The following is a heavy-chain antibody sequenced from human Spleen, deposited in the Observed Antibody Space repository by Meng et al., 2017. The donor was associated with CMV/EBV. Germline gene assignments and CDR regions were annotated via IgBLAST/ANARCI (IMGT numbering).Heavy chain of an antibody. V-gene: IGHV3-64*02. D-gene: IGHD3-10*01. CDR2: ITSSGGRA. CDR1: TFRCIP. Sequence: TFRCIPIRWVRRAPGKGLEWVLGITSSGGRAYYADSVKGRFAISRDNSKNTLYLQMGSLRAEDMAVYYCACSTNYYGSGRYYMALGYWGQGILVTVSS. CDR3: ACSTNYYGSGRYYMALGY. J-gene: IGHJ4*02.